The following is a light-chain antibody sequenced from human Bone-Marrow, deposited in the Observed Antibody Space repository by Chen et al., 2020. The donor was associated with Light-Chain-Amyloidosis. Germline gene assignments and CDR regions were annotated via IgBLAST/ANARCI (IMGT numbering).Light chain of an antibody. CDR3: QVWDRSSDRPV. Sequence: SLVLTQPSSVSVAPGQTATIACGGNNIGSTSVHWYQPTPGQAPLLVVYDDSDRPSGIPVRLSGSNSGNTATLTISRVEAGDEADYYCQVWDRSSDRPVFGGGTKLTVL. CDR1: NIGSTS. V-gene: IGLV3-21*02. J-gene: IGLJ3*02. CDR2: DDS.